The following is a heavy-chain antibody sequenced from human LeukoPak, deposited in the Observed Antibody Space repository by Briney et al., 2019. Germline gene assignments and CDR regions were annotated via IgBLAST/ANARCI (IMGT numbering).Heavy chain of an antibody. CDR2: ICARGST. Sequence: PSGTLSLTCTVSGCSISSSSNYWGCIRQPPGKGLEWIGRICARGSTYYRPSLKGRFTISIDTSKNQLYLKLSSVTAADTAVYYCARRIHLVSWAFDIWGQGTMVTVSS. J-gene: IGHJ3*02. D-gene: IGHD5/OR15-5a*01. CDR1: GCSISSSSNY. CDR3: ARRIHLVSWAFDI. V-gene: IGHV4-39*07.